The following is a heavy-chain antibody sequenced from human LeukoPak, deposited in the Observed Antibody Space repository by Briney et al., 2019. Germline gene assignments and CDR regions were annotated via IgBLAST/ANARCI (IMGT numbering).Heavy chain of an antibody. J-gene: IGHJ4*02. Sequence: GGSLRLSCAASGFTFSSYAMHWVRQAPGKGLEWVAVISYDGSNKYYADSVKGRFTISRDNSKNTLYLQMNSLRAEDTAVYYCARGTGVAGDFDYWGQGTLVTVSS. CDR3: ARGTGVAGDFDY. CDR1: GFTFSSYA. D-gene: IGHD6-19*01. V-gene: IGHV3-30*04. CDR2: ISYDGSNK.